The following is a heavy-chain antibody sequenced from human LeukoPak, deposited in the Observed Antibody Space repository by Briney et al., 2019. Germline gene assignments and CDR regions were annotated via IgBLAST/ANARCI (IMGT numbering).Heavy chain of an antibody. D-gene: IGHD6-6*01. V-gene: IGHV1-2*02. CDR2: INPNSGGT. Sequence: ASVKVSCKASGYTFTGYYMHWVRQAPGQGLEWMGWINPNSGGTNYAQKFQGRVTMTRDTSINTAYMELSRLRSDDTAVYYCASAYSSSSDVYFDYWGQGTLVTVSS. CDR3: ASAYSSSSDVYFDY. J-gene: IGHJ4*02. CDR1: GYTFTGYY.